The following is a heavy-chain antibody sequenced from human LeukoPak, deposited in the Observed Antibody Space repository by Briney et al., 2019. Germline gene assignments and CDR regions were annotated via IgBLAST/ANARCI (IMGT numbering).Heavy chain of an antibody. J-gene: IGHJ1*01. CDR3: VRDGAVVTSGSYPWRYFQY. CDR1: GFTFSNYW. CDR2: INTDGTGT. V-gene: IGHV3-74*01. Sequence: GGSLRLSCAASGFTFSNYWMFWVRQVPGKGLVWVSRINTDGTGTTCADSVKGRFTISRDNAKNTLYLQMNTLRAEDTAVYYCVRDGAVVTSGSYPWRYFQYWGLGTLVTVSS. D-gene: IGHD3-10*01.